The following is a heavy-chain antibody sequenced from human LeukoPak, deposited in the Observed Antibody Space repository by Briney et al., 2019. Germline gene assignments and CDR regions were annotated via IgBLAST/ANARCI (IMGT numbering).Heavy chain of an antibody. J-gene: IGHJ4*02. V-gene: IGHV1-2*02. CDR1: GYTFTDYG. CDR3: ARDSSTVTVFDY. D-gene: IGHD4-11*01. CDR2: INPNSGGT. Sequence: ASVKVSCKXSGYTFTDYGMSWVRQAPGQGLERMGWINPNSGGTNYAQKFQGRVTMTRDTSISTAYMELSRLRSDDTAVYYCARDSSTVTVFDYWGQGTLVTVSS.